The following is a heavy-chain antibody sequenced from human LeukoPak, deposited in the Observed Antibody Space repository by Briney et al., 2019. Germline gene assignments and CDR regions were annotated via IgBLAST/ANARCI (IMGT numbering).Heavy chain of an antibody. CDR1: GYTFTSYG. CDR3: ARGNSSSWRRYYYYYYYMDV. Sequence: ASVKVSCKASGYTFTSYGISWVRQAPGQGLEWMGWISAYNGNTNYAQKLQGRVTMTTDTSTSTAYMELRSLRSDDTAVYYCARGNSSSWRRYYYYYYYMDVWGKGTTVTVSS. V-gene: IGHV1-18*01. D-gene: IGHD6-6*01. CDR2: ISAYNGNT. J-gene: IGHJ6*03.